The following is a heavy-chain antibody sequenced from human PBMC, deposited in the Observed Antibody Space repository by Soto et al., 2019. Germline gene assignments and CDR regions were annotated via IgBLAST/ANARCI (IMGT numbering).Heavy chain of an antibody. CDR1: GFTFSNAW. CDR2: IKSKTDGGTT. CDR3: TMTRIEYSSSSGVDY. J-gene: IGHJ4*02. V-gene: IGHV3-15*07. D-gene: IGHD6-6*01. Sequence: PGGSLRLSCAASGFTFSNAWMNWVRQAPGKGLEWVGRIKSKTDGGTTDYAAPVKGRFTISRDDSKNTLYLQMNSLKTEDTAVYYCTMTRIEYSSSSGVDYWGQGTLVTVSS.